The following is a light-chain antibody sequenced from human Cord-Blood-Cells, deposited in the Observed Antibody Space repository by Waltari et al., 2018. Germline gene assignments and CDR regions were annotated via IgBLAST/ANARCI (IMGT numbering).Light chain of an antibody. CDR1: RSDVGGYNY. J-gene: IGLJ7*01. V-gene: IGLV2-11*01. CDR3: CSYAGSYTFV. Sequence: QSALTQPRSVSVSPGQSVTISCTGSRSDVGGYNYLSWYQQHPGKAPKLMIYDVSKRPSGVPDRFSGSKSGNTASLTISGLQAEDEADYYFCSYAGSYTFVFGGGTQLTVL. CDR2: DVS.